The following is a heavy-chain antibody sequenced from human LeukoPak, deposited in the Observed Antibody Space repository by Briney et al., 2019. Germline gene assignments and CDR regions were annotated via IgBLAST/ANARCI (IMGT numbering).Heavy chain of an antibody. CDR1: GFSFTSYW. V-gene: IGHV3-7*01. Sequence: GGSLRLSCAASGFSFTSYWMSWVRQAAGKGLEWVANIKPDGSDKYYVDSEKGRFTISRDNAKNSLYLEMDTLRAEDTAVYYCVGDPGDYWGQGTLVTVSS. CDR2: IKPDGSDK. J-gene: IGHJ4*02. CDR3: VGDPGDY.